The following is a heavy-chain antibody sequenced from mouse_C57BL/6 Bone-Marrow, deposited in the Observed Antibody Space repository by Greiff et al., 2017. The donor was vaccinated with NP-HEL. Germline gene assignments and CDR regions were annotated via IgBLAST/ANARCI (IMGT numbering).Heavy chain of an antibody. V-gene: IGHV1-26*01. CDR1: GYTLTDYY. CDR2: INPNNGGT. CDR3: ARYISNSYPYYFDG. J-gene: IGHJ2*01. D-gene: IGHD2-5*01. Sequence: VQLQQSGPELVKPGASVKISCKASGYTLTDYYMNWVKQSHGKSLEWIGDINPNNGGTSYNQKYKGKATLTVDKSSSTAYMELRSLTSEESAVYYCARYISNSYPYYFDGWGPSPTLSVSS.